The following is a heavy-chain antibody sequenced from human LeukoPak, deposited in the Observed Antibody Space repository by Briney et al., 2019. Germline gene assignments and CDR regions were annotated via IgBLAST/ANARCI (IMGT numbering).Heavy chain of an antibody. Sequence: PGGSLRLSCAASGFTFSSYAMSWVRQAPGKGLEWVSAISGSGGSTYYADSVKGRFTISRDNSKNTLYLQMNSLRAEDAAVYYCAKDPSTYYYDSSGFPNWFDPWGQGTQVTVSS. J-gene: IGHJ5*02. CDR1: GFTFSSYA. D-gene: IGHD3-22*01. CDR2: ISGSGGST. CDR3: AKDPSTYYYDSSGFPNWFDP. V-gene: IGHV3-23*01.